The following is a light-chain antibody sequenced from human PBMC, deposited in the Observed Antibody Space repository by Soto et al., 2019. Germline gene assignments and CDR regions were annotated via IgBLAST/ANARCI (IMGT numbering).Light chain of an antibody. CDR3: QQYVSSVT. CDR1: QSVDSSF. CDR2: GAS. J-gene: IGKJ1*01. V-gene: IGKV3-20*01. Sequence: EIVLTQSPGSLSLSPGERATLSCRASQSVDSSFFAWYQKKPGQAPRLLIYGASKRATGIPDRVSGSGSGRDFTLTISRLEPEDFAVYYCQQYVSSVTFGQGTKVEIK.